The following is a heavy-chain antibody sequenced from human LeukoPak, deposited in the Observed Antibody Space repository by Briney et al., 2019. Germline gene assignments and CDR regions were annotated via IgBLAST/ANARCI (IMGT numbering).Heavy chain of an antibody. CDR2: IWYDGSNK. V-gene: IGHV3-33*01. CDR1: GFTFSSYG. D-gene: IGHD2-21*01. J-gene: IGHJ3*02. Sequence: GGSLRLSCAASGFTFSSYGMHWVRQAPGKGLEWVAVIWYDGSNKYYADSVKGRFTISRDNSKNTLYLQMNSLRAEDTAVYYCAREPSLAYCGGDCYSGDAFDIWGQGTMVTVSS. CDR3: AREPSLAYCGGDCYSGDAFDI.